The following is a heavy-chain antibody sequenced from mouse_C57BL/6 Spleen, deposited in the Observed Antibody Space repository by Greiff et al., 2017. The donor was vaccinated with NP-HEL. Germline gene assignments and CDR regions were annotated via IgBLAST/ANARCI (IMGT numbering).Heavy chain of an antibody. CDR1: GYTFTSYW. D-gene: IGHD2-3*01. J-gene: IGHJ3*01. CDR2: IDPSDSYT. CDR3: ASSDGYPFAY. Sequence: QVQLKQSGAELVMPGASVKLSCKASGYTFTSYWMHWVKQRPGQGLEWIGEIDPSDSYTNYNQKFKGKSTLTVDKSSSTAYMQLSSLTSEDSAVYYCASSDGYPFAYWGQGTLVTVSA. V-gene: IGHV1-69*01.